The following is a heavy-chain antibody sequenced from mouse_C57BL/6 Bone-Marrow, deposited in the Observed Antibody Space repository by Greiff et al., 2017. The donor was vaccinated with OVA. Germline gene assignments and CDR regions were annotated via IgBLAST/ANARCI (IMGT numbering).Heavy chain of an antibody. Sequence: QVQLKQPGAELVKPGASVKVSCKASGYTFTSYWMHWVKQRPGQGLEWIGRIHPSDSDTNYNQKFKGKATLTVDKSSSTAYMQLSSLTSEDSAVYYCAIPLYYGSSAWFAYWGQGTLVTVSA. V-gene: IGHV1-74*01. CDR2: IHPSDSDT. D-gene: IGHD1-1*01. CDR1: GYTFTSYW. CDR3: AIPLYYGSSAWFAY. J-gene: IGHJ3*01.